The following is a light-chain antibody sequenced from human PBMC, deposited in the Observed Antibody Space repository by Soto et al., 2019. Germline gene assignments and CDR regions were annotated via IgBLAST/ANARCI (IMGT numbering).Light chain of an antibody. CDR3: QSYDNNVGGSQYV. J-gene: IGLJ1*01. V-gene: IGLV1-40*01. Sequence: QPVLTQPPSVSGAPGQRVTISCTGSSSNIGAGYDVHWYQQVPGRAPTLLIFGNDHRPSGVPARFSGSKSGTSASLAITGLQAEDEADYYCQSYDNNVGGSQYVFGTGTKLTVL. CDR2: GND. CDR1: SSNIGAGYD.